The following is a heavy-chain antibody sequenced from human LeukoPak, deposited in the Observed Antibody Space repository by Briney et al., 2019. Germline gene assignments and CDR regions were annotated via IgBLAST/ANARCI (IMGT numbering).Heavy chain of an antibody. Sequence: PGGSLRLSCAASGFTFSSYWMHWVRQAPGKGLVWVSRISGDGNSAVYADSVKGRFTISRDNAKSTLYLQMNSLRADDTAVYFCARALSNLEDCGGQGKLVTVSS. V-gene: IGHV3-74*01. CDR3: ARALSNLEDC. CDR1: GFTFSSYW. J-gene: IGHJ4*02. CDR2: ISGDGNSA. D-gene: IGHD1-1*01.